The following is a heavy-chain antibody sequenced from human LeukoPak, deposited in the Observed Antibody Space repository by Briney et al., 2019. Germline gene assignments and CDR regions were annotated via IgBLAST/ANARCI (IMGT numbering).Heavy chain of an antibody. J-gene: IGHJ4*02. CDR1: GYTFTAYY. CDR2: INPSSSGT. V-gene: IGHV1-2*02. Sequence: ASVKVSCKASGYTFTAYYLHWMRQAPGQGLEWMGWINPSSSGTNYGQKFQGRVTMTRDTYINTAYMELSGLRSDDTAVYYCARSTELRLGELSFEEYWGQGTLVTVSP. CDR3: ARSTELRLGELSFEEY. D-gene: IGHD3-16*02.